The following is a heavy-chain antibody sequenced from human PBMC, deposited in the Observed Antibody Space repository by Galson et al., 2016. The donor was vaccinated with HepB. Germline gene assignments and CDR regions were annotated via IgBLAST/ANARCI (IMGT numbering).Heavy chain of an antibody. Sequence: SVKVSCKASGYIFTSYGISWVRQAPGQGLEWMGWINVHNGNTNYAQKLQGRVTLTTDTSTTTAYMELRSLRSDDTAVYYCARDFDYIFDYWGQGTPVIVSS. CDR1: GYIFTSYG. V-gene: IGHV1-18*01. CDR2: INVHNGNT. D-gene: IGHD3-9*01. J-gene: IGHJ4*02. CDR3: ARDFDYIFDY.